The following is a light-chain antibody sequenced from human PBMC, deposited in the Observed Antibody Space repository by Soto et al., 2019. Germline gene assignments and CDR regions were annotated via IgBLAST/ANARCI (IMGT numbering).Light chain of an antibody. J-gene: IGKJ1*01. CDR2: KAS. CDR1: QTISSW. V-gene: IGKV1-5*03. CDR3: QHYNSYSEA. Sequence: MTQYPSTLSGSVGDRVTITCRASQTISSWLAWYQQKPGKAPKLLIYKASTLKSGVPSRFSGSGTGTEFTLTISRLQPDDFATYYCQHYNSYSEAFGQGTKVDSK.